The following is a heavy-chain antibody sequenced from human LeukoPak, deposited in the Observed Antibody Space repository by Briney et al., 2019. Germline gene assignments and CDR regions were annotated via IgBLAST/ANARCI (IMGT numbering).Heavy chain of an antibody. CDR1: GFTFSSYS. CDR3: ARDSADSSGAY. CDR2: ISSSSSYI. D-gene: IGHD6-19*01. Sequence: GGFLRLSCAASGFTFSSYSMNWVRQAPGKGLEWVSSISSSSSYIYYADSVKGRFTVSRDNAKNSLYLQMNSLRAEDTAVYYCARDSADSSGAYWGQGTLVTVSS. V-gene: IGHV3-21*01. J-gene: IGHJ4*02.